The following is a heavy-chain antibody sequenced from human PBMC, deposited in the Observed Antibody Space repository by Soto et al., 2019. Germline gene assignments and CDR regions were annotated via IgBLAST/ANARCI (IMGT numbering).Heavy chain of an antibody. CDR1: GFTVSSNY. V-gene: IGHV3-53*01. Sequence: PGGSLRLSCAASGFTVSSNYMSWVRQAPGKGLEWVSVIYSGGSTYYADSVKGRFTISRDNSKNTLYLQMNSLRAEDTAVYYCARAAYYYDSSGYPHLDYWGQGTLVTVSS. D-gene: IGHD3-22*01. CDR2: IYSGGST. J-gene: IGHJ4*02. CDR3: ARAAYYYDSSGYPHLDY.